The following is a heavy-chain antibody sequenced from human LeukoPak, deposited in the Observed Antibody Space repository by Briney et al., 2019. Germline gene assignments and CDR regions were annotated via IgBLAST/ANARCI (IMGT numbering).Heavy chain of an antibody. J-gene: IGHJ5*02. CDR2: INPSGGST. CDR1: GYTFTSYA. V-gene: IGHV1-46*01. D-gene: IGHD3-3*02. Sequence: ASVKVSCKASGYTFTSYAMNWVRQAPGQGLEWMGIINPSGGSTSYAQKFQGRVTMTRDMSTSTVYMELSSLRSEDTAVYYCARHFYWFDPWGQGTLVTVSS. CDR3: ARHFYWFDP.